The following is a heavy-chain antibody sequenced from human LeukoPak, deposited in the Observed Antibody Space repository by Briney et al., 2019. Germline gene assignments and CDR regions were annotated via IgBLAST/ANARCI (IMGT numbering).Heavy chain of an antibody. Sequence: KPSETLSLTCAVYGGSFSGYYWSWIRQPPGKGLEWIGEINHSGSTNYNPSLKSRVSISVDTSKNQFSLKLSSVTAADTAVYYCARGLGTGSLAYYYGMDVWGQGTTVTVSS. CDR2: INHSGST. V-gene: IGHV4-34*01. CDR3: ARGLGTGSLAYYYGMDV. D-gene: IGHD1-1*01. J-gene: IGHJ6*02. CDR1: GGSFSGYY.